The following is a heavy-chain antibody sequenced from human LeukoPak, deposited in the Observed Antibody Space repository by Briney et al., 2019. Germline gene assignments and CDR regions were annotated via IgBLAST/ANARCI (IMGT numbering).Heavy chain of an antibody. CDR1: GGTFSSYA. Sequence: SVQVSCKASGGTFSSYAISWVRQAPGQGVEWMGGIIPIFGTANYAQKFQGRVTITADKSTSTAYMELSSLRSEDTAVYYCARGVGDGYKFDYWGQGTLVTVSS. V-gene: IGHV1-69*06. D-gene: IGHD5-24*01. CDR2: IIPIFGTA. J-gene: IGHJ4*02. CDR3: ARGVGDGYKFDY.